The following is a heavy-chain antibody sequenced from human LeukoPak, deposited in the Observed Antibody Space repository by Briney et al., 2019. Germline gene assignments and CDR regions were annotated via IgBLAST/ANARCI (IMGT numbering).Heavy chain of an antibody. CDR2: IYSGGST. D-gene: IGHD3-16*02. CDR3: ARGAGELNVWGSYRLGGFDY. J-gene: IGHJ4*02. Sequence: GGSLRLSCAASGFTISRNYMTWVRQAPGKGLEWVSVIYSGGSTYYADSVKGRFTISRDNSKNTLYLQMNSLRAEDTAVYYCARGAGELNVWGSYRLGGFDYWGQGTLVTVSS. CDR1: GFTISRNY. V-gene: IGHV3-53*01.